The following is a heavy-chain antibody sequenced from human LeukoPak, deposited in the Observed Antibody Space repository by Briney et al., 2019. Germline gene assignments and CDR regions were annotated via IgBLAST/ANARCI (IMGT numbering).Heavy chain of an antibody. Sequence: ASVKVSCKASGYTFTNYGINWLRQAPGQGLEWMGWISAYNGNTNYAQKIQGRITMTTDTSTRTAYMELRSLRYDDTAVYYCARAMVRGMYYYYVDVWGKGTTVTISS. J-gene: IGHJ6*03. V-gene: IGHV1-18*01. CDR2: ISAYNGNT. CDR1: GYTFTNYG. CDR3: ARAMVRGMYYYYVDV. D-gene: IGHD3-10*01.